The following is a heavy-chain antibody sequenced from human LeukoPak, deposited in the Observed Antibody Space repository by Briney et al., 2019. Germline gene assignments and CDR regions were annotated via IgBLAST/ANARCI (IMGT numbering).Heavy chain of an antibody. D-gene: IGHD3-16*01. CDR2: IYIGGST. Sequence: PGGSLRLSCVVSGFTVSSNYMSWVRQAPGKGLEWVSSIYIGGSTYYADSVKGRFTISRDNPNNTLYLQMHSLRAEDTAVYYCAREISRFGIWGQGTLVTVSS. CDR1: GFTVSSNY. V-gene: IGHV3-66*01. CDR3: AREISRFGI. J-gene: IGHJ4*02.